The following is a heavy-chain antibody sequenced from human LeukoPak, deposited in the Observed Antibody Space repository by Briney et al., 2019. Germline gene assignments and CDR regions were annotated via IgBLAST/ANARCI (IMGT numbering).Heavy chain of an antibody. CDR3: ARGGRGITMIVVVTPNYPDAFDI. V-gene: IGHV1-69*04. Sequence: GASAKVSCKASGGTFSSYAISWVRQAPGQGLEWMGRIIPILGIANYAQKSQGRVTITADKSTSTAYMELSSLRSEDTAVYYCARGGRGITMIVVVTPNYPDAFDIWGQGTMVTVSS. CDR1: GGTFSSYA. J-gene: IGHJ3*02. CDR2: IIPILGIA. D-gene: IGHD3-22*01.